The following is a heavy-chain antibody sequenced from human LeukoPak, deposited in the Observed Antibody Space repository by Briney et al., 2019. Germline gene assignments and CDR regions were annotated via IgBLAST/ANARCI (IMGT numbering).Heavy chain of an antibody. Sequence: PGGSLRLSCAASGFTFSSYEMNWVRPAPGKGLEWVSYISSSGSTIYYADSVKGRFTISRDNSKNTLYLQMNSLRAEDTAVYYCANGYYDSSGYYYWGQGTLVTVSS. J-gene: IGHJ4*02. CDR3: ANGYYDSSGYYY. D-gene: IGHD3-22*01. CDR1: GFTFSSYE. CDR2: ISSSGSTI. V-gene: IGHV3-48*03.